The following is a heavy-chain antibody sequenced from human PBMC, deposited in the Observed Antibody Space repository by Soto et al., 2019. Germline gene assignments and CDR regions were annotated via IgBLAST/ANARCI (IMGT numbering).Heavy chain of an antibody. J-gene: IGHJ4*02. CDR1: GGSISSGGTGSY. D-gene: IGHD1-1*01. CDR3: ASGHDAYKVRY. V-gene: IGHV4-31*03. CDR2: IYYTGNT. Sequence: QVQLQESGPGLVKPSQTLSLTCTVSGGSISSGGTGSYWTWIRQLPGKGLEWIGYIYYTGNTYYHPSLKSRATISIDTSENQFSLKLTSVTAADTAVYFWASGHDAYKVRYWGQGTRVTVSS.